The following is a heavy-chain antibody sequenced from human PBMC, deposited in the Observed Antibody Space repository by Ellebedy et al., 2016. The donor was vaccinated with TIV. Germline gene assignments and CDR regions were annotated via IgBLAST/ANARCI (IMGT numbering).Heavy chain of an antibody. CDR2: LDVRVGST. CDR3: ASVPSAGADF. Sequence: ASVKVSCKASGYTFTKYYFHWIRQAPGQGLEWMGVLDVRVGSTVYAQKVQGRVTMTRDTSTRTVYMKLTSLRSDDTAVYYCASVPSAGADFWGQGNLVTVSS. D-gene: IGHD4-17*01. J-gene: IGHJ5*01. CDR1: GYTFTKYY. V-gene: IGHV1-46*01.